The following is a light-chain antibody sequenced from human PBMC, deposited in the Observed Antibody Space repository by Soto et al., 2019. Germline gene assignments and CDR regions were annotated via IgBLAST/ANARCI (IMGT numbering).Light chain of an antibody. CDR3: QQSYSTPYT. V-gene: IGKV1-39*01. J-gene: IGKJ2*01. Sequence: DLPMSQSPSSLSASVGDRVTITCRASQSISNYLNWYQQKPGKAPKLLIYAASSLQSAVPSRFSGSGSGTDFTLTISSLQPEDFATYYCQQSYSTPYTFGQGTKLEIK. CDR2: AAS. CDR1: QSISNY.